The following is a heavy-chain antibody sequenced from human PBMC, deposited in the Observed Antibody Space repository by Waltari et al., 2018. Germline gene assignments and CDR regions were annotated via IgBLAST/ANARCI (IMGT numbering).Heavy chain of an antibody. D-gene: IGHD6-6*01. CDR3: ARGSSSSGVWFDP. V-gene: IGHV4-61*09. CDR2: IYTSGST. Sequence: QVQLPESGPGLVKPSQTLSLTCTVSGGSISSGSYYWSWIRQPAGKGLEWIGYIYTSGSTNYNPSLKSRVTISVDTSKNQFSLKLSSVTAADTAVYYCARGSSSSGVWFDPWGQGTLVTVSS. CDR1: GGSISSGSYY. J-gene: IGHJ5*02.